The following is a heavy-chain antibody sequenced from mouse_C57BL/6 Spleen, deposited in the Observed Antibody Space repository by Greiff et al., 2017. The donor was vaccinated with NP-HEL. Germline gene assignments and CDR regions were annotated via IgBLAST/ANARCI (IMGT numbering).Heavy chain of an antibody. D-gene: IGHD2-1*01. CDR2: LDPEDGET. CDR3: ARGGNWDYAMDY. V-gene: IGHV14-2*01. CDR1: GFNIKDYY. J-gene: IGHJ4*01. Sequence: EVQLQQSGAELVKPGASVKLSCTASGFNIKDYYMHWVKQRPEQGLEWIGRLDPEDGETKYAPQFQGKATITADTSANTAYLQLSSLTSEDTAVYYCARGGNWDYAMDYWGQGTSVTVSS.